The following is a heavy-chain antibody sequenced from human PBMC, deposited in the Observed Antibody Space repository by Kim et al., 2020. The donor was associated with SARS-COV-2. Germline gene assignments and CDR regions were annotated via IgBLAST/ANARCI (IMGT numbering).Heavy chain of an antibody. D-gene: IGHD6-13*01. J-gene: IGHJ4*02. Sequence: SETLSLTCAVSGASISDSYWWSWVRQPPGPGLEWIGEIYHSGSPNSNPSLKSRVNISVDKSKNQFSLKLSSVTAADTAVYYCARGVAAGTGGYFDYWGQGALVTVSS. CDR3: ARGVAAGTGGYFDY. V-gene: IGHV4-4*02. CDR1: GASISDSYW. CDR2: IYHSGSP.